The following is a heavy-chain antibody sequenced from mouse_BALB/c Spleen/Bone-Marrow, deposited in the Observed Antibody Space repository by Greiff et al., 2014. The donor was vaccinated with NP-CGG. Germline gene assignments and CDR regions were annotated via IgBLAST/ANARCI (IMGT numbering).Heavy chain of an antibody. V-gene: IGHV7-3*02. D-gene: IGHD1-1*01. Sequence: EVMLVESGGGLVQPGGSLRLSRATSGFTFTDYYMSWVRQPPGKALEWLGFIRNKPNGYTTEYSASVKGRFTISRDNSQSILYLQMNTLRVEDSATYYCTRDMGLLRFDYWGQGTTLTVSS. J-gene: IGHJ2*01. CDR3: TRDMGLLRFDY. CDR2: IRNKPNGYTT. CDR1: GFTFTDYY.